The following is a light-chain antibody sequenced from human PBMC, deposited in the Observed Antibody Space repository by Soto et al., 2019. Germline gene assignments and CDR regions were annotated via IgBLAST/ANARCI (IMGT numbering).Light chain of an antibody. CDR3: QQYNNWPKT. V-gene: IGKV3-15*01. CDR1: QSVSSN. CDR2: GAS. J-gene: IGKJ1*01. Sequence: EIMMTQSPATLSVSPGERATLSCRASQSVSSNLAWYQQKLGQAPRLLIYGASTRATGIPARFSGSGSGTEFTLTISSLQSEDFAVYYCQQYNNWPKTFGQGTKVDIK.